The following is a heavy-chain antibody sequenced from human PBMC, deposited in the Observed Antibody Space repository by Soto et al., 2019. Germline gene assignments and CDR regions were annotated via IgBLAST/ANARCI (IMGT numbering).Heavy chain of an antibody. D-gene: IGHD3-10*01. V-gene: IGHV1-18*01. CDR3: ARWMRGTYYDSGTYRIQNYFDY. CDR2: ININNGNA. CDR1: GYTSTTYG. Sequence: QVQLVQSGAELKKPGASVKVSCKASGYTSTTYGITWVRQAPGQGLEWMGWININNGNANYAQRLQDRVTLTTDTSASTAYMELRSLRSDDTAVYYCARWMRGTYYDSGTYRIQNYFDYWGQGTLVTVSS. J-gene: IGHJ4*02.